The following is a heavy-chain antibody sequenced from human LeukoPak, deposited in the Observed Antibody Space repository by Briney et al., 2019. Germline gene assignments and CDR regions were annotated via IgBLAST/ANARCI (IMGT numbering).Heavy chain of an antibody. V-gene: IGHV4-39*01. D-gene: IGHD3-3*01. J-gene: IGHJ4*02. Sequence: SETLSLTCTVSGGSISSYYWGWIRQPPGKGLEWIGSFYYSGSTYYNPSLKSRVTISVDTSKNQFSLKLSSVTAADTAVYYCATLAGITIFGDTFDYWGQGTLVTVSS. CDR3: ATLAGITIFGDTFDY. CDR1: GGSISSYY. CDR2: FYYSGST.